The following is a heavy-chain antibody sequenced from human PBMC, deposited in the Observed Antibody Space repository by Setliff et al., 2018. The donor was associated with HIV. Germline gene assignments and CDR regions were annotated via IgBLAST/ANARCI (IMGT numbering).Heavy chain of an antibody. D-gene: IGHD4-17*01. CDR3: ARAYGDNVKGNWFDP. J-gene: IGHJ5*02. CDR2: SSTSGRTR. CDR1: GFTFSSYW. Sequence: QPGGSLRLSCAVSGFTFSSYWMSWIRQAPGRGLEWLLYSSTSGRTRYYADPVKGRFTISRDNSKNTLYLQMNSLRAEDTAVYYCARAYGDNVKGNWFDPWGQGTLVTVSS. V-gene: IGHV3-48*01.